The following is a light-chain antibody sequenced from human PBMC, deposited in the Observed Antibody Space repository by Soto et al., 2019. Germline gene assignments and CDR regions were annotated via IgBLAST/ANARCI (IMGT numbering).Light chain of an antibody. CDR2: KAS. Sequence: DVAMTQSPLSLSVTLGQPASISCTSSLSLVNSDGNSYLNWLHQRPGQSPRRLLYKASNRNSGVPDRNSGSGSGTDLALKISRVEDEDVGIYYCLQGRYWPSFGQGTRLEI. J-gene: IGKJ2*03. CDR3: LQGRYWPS. V-gene: IGKV2-30*01. CDR1: LSLVNSDGNSY.